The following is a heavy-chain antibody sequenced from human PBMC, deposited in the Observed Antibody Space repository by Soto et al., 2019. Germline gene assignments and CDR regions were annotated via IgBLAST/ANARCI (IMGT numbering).Heavy chain of an antibody. CDR2: IWYDGSNK. J-gene: IGHJ3*02. CDR3: ARDLRVGALAFDI. CDR1: GFTFSSYG. D-gene: IGHD1-26*01. V-gene: IGHV3-33*01. Sequence: LRLSCAASGFTFSSYGMHWVRQAPGKGLEWVAVIWYDGSNKYYADSVKGRFTISRDNSKNTLYLQMNSLRAEDTAVYYCARDLRVGALAFDIWGQGTMVTVSS.